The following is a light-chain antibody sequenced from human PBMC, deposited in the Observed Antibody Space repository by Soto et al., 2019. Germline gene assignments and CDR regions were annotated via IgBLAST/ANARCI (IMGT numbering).Light chain of an antibody. V-gene: IGKV3D-15*01. J-gene: IGKJ2*01. CDR1: QSVGSN. Sequence: EIVMTQSPATLSVSPGERATLSCRASQSVGSNLAWYQQKPGQAPSLLISGASTRATGIPARFSGSGSGTEFTLTISSLQSEDFAVYYCKQYIDWPETFGQGTKVDIK. CDR3: KQYIDWPET. CDR2: GAS.